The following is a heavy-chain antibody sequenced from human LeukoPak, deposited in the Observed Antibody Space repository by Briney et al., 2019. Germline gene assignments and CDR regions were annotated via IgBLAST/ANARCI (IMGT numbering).Heavy chain of an antibody. J-gene: IGHJ4*02. CDR3: ARDGEMFDY. CDR1: GYSFRDYN. CDR2: TNPSSGGT. Sequence: ASVRISCKASGYSFRDYNIHWVRQAPGQGLEWMGWTNPSSGGTRYARNFRGRVTMHSDTSINTVYVDLTRLGPDDTAVYYCARDGEMFDYWGQGTQITVSS. D-gene: IGHD3-10*01. V-gene: IGHV1-2*02.